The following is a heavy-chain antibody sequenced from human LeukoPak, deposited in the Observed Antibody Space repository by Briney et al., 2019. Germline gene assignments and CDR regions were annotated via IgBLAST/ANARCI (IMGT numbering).Heavy chain of an antibody. Sequence: GGSLRLSCTASGFTFGDYAMSWFRQAPGKGLEWVGFIRSKAYGGTTEYAASVKGRFTISRDDSKSIAYLQMNSLKTEDTVVYYCTRSVYNWNDHFDYWGQGTLVTVSS. V-gene: IGHV3-49*03. CDR1: GFTFGDYA. J-gene: IGHJ4*02. CDR2: IRSKAYGGTT. D-gene: IGHD1-20*01. CDR3: TRSVYNWNDHFDY.